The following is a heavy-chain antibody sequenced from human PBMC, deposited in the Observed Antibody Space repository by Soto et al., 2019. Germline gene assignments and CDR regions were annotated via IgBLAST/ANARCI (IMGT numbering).Heavy chain of an antibody. J-gene: IGHJ6*03. D-gene: IGHD3-10*01. Sequence: QVQLVQSGAEVKKPGASVKVSCKASGYTFTSYAMHWVRQAPGQRLEWMGWINAGNGNTKYSQKFQGRVTITRDTSASTAYMELSSLRSEDMAVYYCARGPMVRGVIIRDYYYYMDVWGKGTTVTVSS. V-gene: IGHV1-3*01. CDR3: ARGPMVRGVIIRDYYYYMDV. CDR2: INAGNGNT. CDR1: GYTFTSYA.